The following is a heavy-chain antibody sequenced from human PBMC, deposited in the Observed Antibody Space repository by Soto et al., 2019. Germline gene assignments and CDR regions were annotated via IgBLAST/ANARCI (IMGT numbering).Heavy chain of an antibody. D-gene: IGHD6-6*01. J-gene: IGHJ4*02. CDR3: VREYTSSSLGY. Sequence: EVQLVESGGGLVQPGGSLRLSCAASGFTFSSYSPNWVRQAPGKGLEWVSFISSRSTIIYYADSVKGRFTVSRDNAKNSLYLQMNSLRAEDTAVYYCVREYTSSSLGYWGQGTLVTVSS. CDR2: ISSRSTII. CDR1: GFTFSSYS. V-gene: IGHV3-48*01.